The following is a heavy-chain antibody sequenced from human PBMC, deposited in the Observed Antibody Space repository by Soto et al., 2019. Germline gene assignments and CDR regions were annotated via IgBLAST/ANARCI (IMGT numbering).Heavy chain of an antibody. J-gene: IGHJ4*02. CDR2: IIPIVGTA. Sequence: QVQLVQSGAEVKKPGSAVKVSCKASGGTCSSYAISWGRQAPGQGLEWVGVIIPIVGTANYAQKFQGRVTITADESTSTAYMELSSLRSEDTAVYYCARSSAYYDSSGYYRVGHLGFDYWGQGTLVTVSS. V-gene: IGHV1-69*01. CDR1: GGTCSSYA. D-gene: IGHD3-22*01. CDR3: ARSSAYYDSSGYYRVGHLGFDY.